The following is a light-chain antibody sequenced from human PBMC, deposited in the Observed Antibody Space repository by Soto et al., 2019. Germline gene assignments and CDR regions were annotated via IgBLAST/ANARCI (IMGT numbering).Light chain of an antibody. Sequence: QSVLTQSPSASASLGASVKLTCTLTTGPSTYAIAWHQQQPGRGPRYLLKINSDGSHNRGDGIPDRFSGSSSGAERYLTISSLQSEDEADYYCQTWGTGIWVFGGGTQLTVL. J-gene: IGLJ7*01. CDR2: INSDGSH. CDR3: QTWGTGIWV. CDR1: TGPSTYA. V-gene: IGLV4-69*01.